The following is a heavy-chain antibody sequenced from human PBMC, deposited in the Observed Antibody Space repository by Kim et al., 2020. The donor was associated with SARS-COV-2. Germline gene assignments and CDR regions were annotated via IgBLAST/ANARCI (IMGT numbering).Heavy chain of an antibody. J-gene: IGHJ4*02. V-gene: IGHV3-23*01. D-gene: IGHD5-12*01. Sequence: GGSLRLSCVASGFTFNTYAMTWVRQAPGKGLEWVSTISGGGGTTYYADSVKGRFTISRDNSKNTLYLQMNSLRVDDTAIYYCAKARLDVGYISNYEYWGQGTLVTVSS. CDR2: ISGGGGTT. CDR3: AKARLDVGYISNYEY. CDR1: GFTFNTYA.